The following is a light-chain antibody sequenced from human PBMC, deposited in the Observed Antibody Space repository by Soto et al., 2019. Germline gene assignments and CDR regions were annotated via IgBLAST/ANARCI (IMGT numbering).Light chain of an antibody. CDR2: DNI. V-gene: IGLV1-40*01. J-gene: IGLJ3*02. CDR3: QSYDSSLSGSV. CDR1: SSNIGAGYD. Sequence: QAVVTQPPSVSGAPGQRVTISCTGTSSNIGAGYDVHWYQQLPGTAPKLLIYDNINRPSGVPDRFSGSKSGTSAFLAITGLQAEDEADYYCQSYDSSLSGSVFGGGTKVTVL.